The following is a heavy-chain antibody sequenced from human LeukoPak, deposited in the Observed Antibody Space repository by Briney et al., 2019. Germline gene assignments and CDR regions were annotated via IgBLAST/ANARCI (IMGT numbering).Heavy chain of an antibody. Sequence: SETLSLTCTVSGGSISSYYWSWIRQPPGKGLEWVGYIYYSGSTNYNPSLKSRVTISVDTSKNQFSLKLSSVTAADTAVYYCARITASRGYWYFDLWGRGTLVTVSS. D-gene: IGHD6-25*01. CDR3: ARITASRGYWYFDL. V-gene: IGHV4-59*01. J-gene: IGHJ2*01. CDR1: GGSISSYY. CDR2: IYYSGST.